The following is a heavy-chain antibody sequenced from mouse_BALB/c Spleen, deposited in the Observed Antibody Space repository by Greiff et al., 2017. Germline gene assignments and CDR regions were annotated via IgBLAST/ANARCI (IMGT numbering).Heavy chain of an antibody. D-gene: IGHD2-4*01. J-gene: IGHJ3*01. CDR2: ISSGGSYT. CDR3: ARDSGLRLGFAY. Sequence: EVQLVESGGGLVKPGGSLKLSCAASGFTFSSYAMPWVRQSPEKRLEWVAEISSGGSYTYYPDTVTGRFTIPRDNAKNTTYLEMSSLRSEDTAVYYCARDSGLRLGFAYWGQGTLVTVSA. V-gene: IGHV5-9-4*01. CDR1: GFTFSSYA.